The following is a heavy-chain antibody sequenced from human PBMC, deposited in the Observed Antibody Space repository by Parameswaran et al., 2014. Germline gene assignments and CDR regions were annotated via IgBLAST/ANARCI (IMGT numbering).Heavy chain of an antibody. Sequence: LQGKALEWLALIYWDDDKRYSPSLKSRLTITKDTSKNQVVLTMTNMDPVDTATYYCALPGIAVAGTGGYYFDYWGQGTLVTVSS. J-gene: IGHJ4*02. CDR3: ALPGIAVAGTGGYYFDY. V-gene: IGHV2-5*02. CDR2: IYWDDDK. D-gene: IGHD6-19*01.